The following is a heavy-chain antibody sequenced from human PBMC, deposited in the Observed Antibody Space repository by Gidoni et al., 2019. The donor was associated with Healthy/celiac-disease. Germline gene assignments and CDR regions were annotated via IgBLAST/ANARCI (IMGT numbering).Heavy chain of an antibody. CDR2: IYYSGST. J-gene: IGHJ5*02. CDR1: GGSISSYS. CDR3: ARAPTVTTLSWFDP. Sequence: QVQLQESGPGLVKPSETLSLTCTVSGGSISSYSWSWIRQPPGKGLEWIGYIYYSGSTNYNPSLKSRVTISVDTSKNQFSLKLSSVTAADTAVYYCARAPTVTTLSWFDPWGQGTLVTVSS. D-gene: IGHD4-17*01. V-gene: IGHV4-59*01.